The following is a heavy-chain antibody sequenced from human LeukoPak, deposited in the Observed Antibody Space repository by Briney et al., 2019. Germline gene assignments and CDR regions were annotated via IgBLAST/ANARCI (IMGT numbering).Heavy chain of an antibody. D-gene: IGHD7-27*01. V-gene: IGHV4-39*07. CDR3: AREPLGGKNCIDY. CDR2: IYYSGST. CDR1: GGSISSSSYY. J-gene: IGHJ4*02. Sequence: SETLSLTCTVSGGSISSSSYYWGWIRQPPGKGLEWIGSIYYSGSTIYNPSLKSRVTMSIDTSKNQFSLKLSSQTAVDTAVYYCAREPLGGKNCIDYWGQGTLVTVSS.